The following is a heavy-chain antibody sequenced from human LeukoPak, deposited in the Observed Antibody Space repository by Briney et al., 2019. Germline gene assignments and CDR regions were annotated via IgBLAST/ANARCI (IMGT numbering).Heavy chain of an antibody. CDR3: AKQYYYDSSGYYYRQIYFDY. D-gene: IGHD3-22*01. V-gene: IGHV3-23*01. Sequence: GGSLRLSCAASGFPFRSYAMRWVRQAPGKGLEWVSAISEGGGTTYYADSVKGRFTIPRDNSKNTVYLQMISLRAEDTAVYYCAKQYYYDSSGYYYRQIYFDYWGQGTLVTVSS. J-gene: IGHJ4*02. CDR2: ISEGGGTT. CDR1: GFPFRSYA.